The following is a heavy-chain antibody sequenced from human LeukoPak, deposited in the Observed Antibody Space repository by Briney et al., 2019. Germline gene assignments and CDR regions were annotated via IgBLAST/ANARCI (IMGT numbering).Heavy chain of an antibody. D-gene: IGHD3-10*01. CDR2: INHSGST. CDR1: GGSFSGYY. Sequence: SETLSPTCAVYGGSFSGYYWSWIRQPPGKGLEWIGEINHSGSTNYNPSLKSRVTISVDTSKNQFSLKLSSVTAADTAVYYCARGRGSGKNYYGMDVWGKGTTVTVSS. CDR3: ARGRGSGKNYYGMDV. V-gene: IGHV4-34*01. J-gene: IGHJ6*04.